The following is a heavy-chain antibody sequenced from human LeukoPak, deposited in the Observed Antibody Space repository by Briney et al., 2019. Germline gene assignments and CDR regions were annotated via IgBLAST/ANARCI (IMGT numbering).Heavy chain of an antibody. CDR2: INHSGST. D-gene: IGHD3-22*01. V-gene: IGHV4-34*01. CDR3: ARSVKTYYYDSSGYSDY. J-gene: IGHJ4*02. Sequence: SETLSLTCAVYGGSFSGYYWSWIRQPPGKGLEWIGEINHSGSTNYNPSLKSRVTMSVDTSKNQFSLKLSSVTAADTAVYYCARSVKTYYYDSSGYSDYWGQGTLVTVSS. CDR1: GGSFSGYY.